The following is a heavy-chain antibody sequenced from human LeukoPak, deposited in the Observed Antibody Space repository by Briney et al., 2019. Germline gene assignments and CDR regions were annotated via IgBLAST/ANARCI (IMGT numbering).Heavy chain of an antibody. Sequence: SETLSLTCTVSRGSISSYYWSWIRQPAGKGLEWIGRIYTSGSTNYNPSLKSRVTMSVDTSKNQFSLKLSSVTAADTAVYYCARGRLDMVVVPAATSYYYYYMDVWGKGTTVTVSS. D-gene: IGHD2-2*01. V-gene: IGHV4-4*07. CDR2: IYTSGST. CDR1: RGSISSYY. J-gene: IGHJ6*03. CDR3: ARGRLDMVVVPAATSYYYYYMDV.